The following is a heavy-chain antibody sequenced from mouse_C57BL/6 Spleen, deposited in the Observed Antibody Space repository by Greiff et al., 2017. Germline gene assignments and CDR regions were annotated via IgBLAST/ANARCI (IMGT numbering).Heavy chain of an antibody. D-gene: IGHD2-4*01. CDR3: ARDDYGYYYAMDY. J-gene: IGHJ4*01. CDR1: GFTFSSYA. CDR2: ISDGGSYT. Sequence: DVKLLESGAGLVKPGGSLKLSCAASGFTFSSYAMSWVRQTPEKRLEWVATISDGGSYTYYPDNVKGRFTISRDNAKNNLYLQMSHLTSEDTAMYYCARDDYGYYYAMDYWGQGTSVTVSS. V-gene: IGHV5-4*01.